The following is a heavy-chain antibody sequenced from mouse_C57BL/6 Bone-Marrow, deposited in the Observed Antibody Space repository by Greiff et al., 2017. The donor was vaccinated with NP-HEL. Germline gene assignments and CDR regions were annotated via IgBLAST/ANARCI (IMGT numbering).Heavy chain of an antibody. J-gene: IGHJ2*01. CDR2: IHPNSGST. CDR1: GYTFTSYW. Sequence: VKLKQPGAELVKPGASVKLSCKASGYTFTSYWMHWVKQRPGQGLEWIGMIHPNSGSTNYNEKFKSKATLTVDKSSSTAYMQLSSLTSEDSAVYYCARLGYVTTVVAKDYFDYWGQGTTLTVSS. D-gene: IGHD1-1*01. V-gene: IGHV1-64*01. CDR3: ARLGYVTTVVAKDYFDY.